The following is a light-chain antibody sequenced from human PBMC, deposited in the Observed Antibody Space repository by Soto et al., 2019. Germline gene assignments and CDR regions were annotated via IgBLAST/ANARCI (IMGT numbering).Light chain of an antibody. Sequence: DIVMTQSPLSLPVTHGEPASISCRSSQSLLHSNGYNYLDWYLQKPGQSPQLLIYLGSNRASGVPDRFSGSGSGRDFTLKISRVEAEDVGFYYCMQALQSPWTFGQGTKVEIK. V-gene: IGKV2-28*01. CDR1: QSLLHSNGYNY. CDR3: MQALQSPWT. J-gene: IGKJ1*01. CDR2: LGS.